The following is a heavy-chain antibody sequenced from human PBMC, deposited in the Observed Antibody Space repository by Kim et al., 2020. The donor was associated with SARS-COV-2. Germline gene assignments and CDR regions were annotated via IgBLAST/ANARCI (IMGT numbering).Heavy chain of an antibody. V-gene: IGHV4-34*01. D-gene: IGHD2-8*01. CDR3: ARVVYGLYGYYYYGMDV. Sequence: RKSRVTISVATSKTQFSLKLSSVTAADTAVYYCARVVYGLYGYYYYGMDVWGQGTTVTVSS. J-gene: IGHJ6*02.